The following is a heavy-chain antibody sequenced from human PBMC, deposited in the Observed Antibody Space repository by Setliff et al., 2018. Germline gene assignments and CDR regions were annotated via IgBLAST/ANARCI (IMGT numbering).Heavy chain of an antibody. CDR1: GGSISSSSYY. CDR2: IYYSGST. CDR3: AGGGYSRGPPVYYFDY. J-gene: IGHJ4*02. D-gene: IGHD5-12*01. Sequence: PSETLSLTCTVSGGSISSSSYYWGWIRQPPGKGLEWIGSIYYSGSTNYNPSLKSRVTISVDTSKNQFSLKLSSVTAADTAVYYCAGGGYSRGPPVYYFDYWGQGTLVTVSS. V-gene: IGHV4-39*07.